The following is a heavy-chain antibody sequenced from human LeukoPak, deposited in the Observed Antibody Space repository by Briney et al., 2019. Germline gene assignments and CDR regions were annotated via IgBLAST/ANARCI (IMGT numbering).Heavy chain of an antibody. CDR2: ISSGGSTI. J-gene: IGHJ4*02. CDR3: AKGYCSGGSCYPVDY. Sequence: MPGGSLRLSCAVSGFTFSDYYMSWIRQAPGKGLEWVSYISSGGSTISHADSVKGRFTISRDNSKNTLYLQMNSLRAEDTAVYYCAKGYCSGGSCYPVDYWGQGTLVTVSS. CDR1: GFTFSDYY. V-gene: IGHV3-11*01. D-gene: IGHD2-15*01.